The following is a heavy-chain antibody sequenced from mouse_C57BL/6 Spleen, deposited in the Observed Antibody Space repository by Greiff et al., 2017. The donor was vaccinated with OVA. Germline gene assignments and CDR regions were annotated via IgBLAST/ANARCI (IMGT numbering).Heavy chain of an antibody. CDR1: GYTFTSYW. J-gene: IGHJ2*01. CDR3: ARDPIYYDY. V-gene: IGHV1-52*01. CDR2: IDPSDSET. Sequence: QVQLQQPGAELVRPGSSVKLSCKASGYTFTSYWMHWVKQRPIQGLEWIGNIDPSDSETHYNQKFKDKATLTVDKTSSTAYMQLSSLTSEDSAVYYCARDPIYYDYWGQGTTLTVSS. D-gene: IGHD6-5*01.